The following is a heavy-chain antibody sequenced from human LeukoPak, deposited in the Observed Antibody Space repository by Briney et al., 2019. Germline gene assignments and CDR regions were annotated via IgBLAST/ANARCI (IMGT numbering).Heavy chain of an antibody. CDR1: GFTFSNYN. CDR3: ARDEDIVVVPAAPDY. CDR2: ISSSSNFI. V-gene: IGHV3-21*01. Sequence: GGSLRLSCAASGFTFSNYNVNWVRQAPGKGLEWVSSISSSSNFIYYADSVKGRFTISRDNAQNSLYLQMNSLRAEDTAVYYCARDEDIVVVPAAPDYWGQGTLVTVSS. J-gene: IGHJ4*02. D-gene: IGHD2-2*01.